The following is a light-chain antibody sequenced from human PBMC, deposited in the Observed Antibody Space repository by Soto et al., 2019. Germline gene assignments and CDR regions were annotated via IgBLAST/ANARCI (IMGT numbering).Light chain of an antibody. CDR2: GAS. V-gene: IGKV3-15*01. CDR3: QQYDDWPAT. Sequence: EIVMTQSPATLSVSPGERATLSCRASQNVRSNLAWYQQKPGQAPRLLIYGASTRATGIPARFSGRGSGTEFILTISGLQSEDFAVYYCQQYDDWPATFGQGTKVEIK. CDR1: QNVRSN. J-gene: IGKJ1*01.